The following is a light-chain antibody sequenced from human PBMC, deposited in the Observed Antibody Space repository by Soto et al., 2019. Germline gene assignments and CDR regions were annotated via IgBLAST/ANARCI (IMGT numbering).Light chain of an antibody. J-gene: IGLJ3*02. Sequence: QSALTQPASVSGSPGQSITISCTGTSSDVGHYNYVSWYQQHPGKAPKLMIYDVSQRPSGVSDRFSGSKSGNTASLTISGLQAEDEAEYYCSSYAGSNNWVFGGGTKLTVL. CDR3: SSYAGSNNWV. V-gene: IGLV2-14*03. CDR1: SSDVGHYNY. CDR2: DVS.